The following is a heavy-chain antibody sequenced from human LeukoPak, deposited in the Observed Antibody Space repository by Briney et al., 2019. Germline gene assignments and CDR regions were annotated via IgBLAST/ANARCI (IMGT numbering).Heavy chain of an antibody. CDR2: VKHDGDT. CDR3: ARGPVALPNDRLSLFFDF. V-gene: IGHV4-34*01. D-gene: IGHD2-8*01. Sequence: SETLCLTCAVYGASFNTYYWTWIRQSPDKGLEWIGEVKHDGDTNVNPSLRSRVVMSVDASKNQFSLKMTSVTAADTAIYFCARGPVALPNDRLSLFFDFWGQGTLVTVSS. J-gene: IGHJ5*01. CDR1: GASFNTYY.